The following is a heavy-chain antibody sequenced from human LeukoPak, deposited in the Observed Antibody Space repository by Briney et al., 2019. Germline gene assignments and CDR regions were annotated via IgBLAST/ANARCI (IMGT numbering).Heavy chain of an antibody. CDR1: GFSVSNNY. V-gene: IGHV3-66*01. CDR2: IYSGGST. Sequence: GGSLRLSCAASGFSVSNNYMSWVRQAPGKGLEWVSVIYSGGSTFYADSVKGRFTISRDDSKNTLYLQMNSLRAEDTAVYYCASDSYSPEYFQHWGQGTLVTVSS. CDR3: ASDSYSPEYFQH. J-gene: IGHJ1*01. D-gene: IGHD2-15*01.